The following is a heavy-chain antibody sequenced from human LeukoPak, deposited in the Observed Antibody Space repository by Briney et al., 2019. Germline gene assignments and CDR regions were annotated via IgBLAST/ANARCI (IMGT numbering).Heavy chain of an antibody. CDR3: ARPTTSGWYPH. V-gene: IGHV3-48*01. Sequence: GGSLRLSCAASGFTFSDYDMNWIRQAPGTGLEWVLYITGSSSSKYYADSVKGRFTISRDNAKNSLYLQMNSLRAEDTAVYYCARPTTSGWYPHWGQGAMVTVSS. CDR2: ITGSSSSK. J-gene: IGHJ3*01. D-gene: IGHD6-19*01. CDR1: GFTFSDYD.